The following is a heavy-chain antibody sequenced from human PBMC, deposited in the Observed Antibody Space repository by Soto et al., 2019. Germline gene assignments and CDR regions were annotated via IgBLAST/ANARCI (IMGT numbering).Heavy chain of an antibody. D-gene: IGHD5-12*01. Sequence: QVQLVQSGAEAKKPGSSVKVSCKTSGGTFSSYAISWVRQAPGQGLEWMGGIVPLFRTTKYAQKFQGRVTITADTSTYTVYMELSGLRSGDTAVYYCARGGYSRKCSNLLVRSGLDVWGQGTKVTVYS. CDR3: ARGGYSRKCSNLLVRSGLDV. J-gene: IGHJ6*02. CDR2: IVPLFRTT. CDR1: GGTFSSYA. V-gene: IGHV1-69*06.